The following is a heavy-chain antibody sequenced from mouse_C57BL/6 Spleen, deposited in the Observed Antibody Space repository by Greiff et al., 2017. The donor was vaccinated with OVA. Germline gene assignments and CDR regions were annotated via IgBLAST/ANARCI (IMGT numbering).Heavy chain of an antibody. D-gene: IGHD2-5*01. Sequence: QVQLQQPGTELVKPGASVKLSCKASGYTFTSYWMHWVKQRPGQGLEWIGNINPSNGGTNYNEKFKSKATLPVDKSSSTAYMQLSSLTSEDSAVYYGARSHSNYGGLYDFDYWGQGTTLTVSS. CDR3: ARSHSNYGGLYDFDY. CDR2: INPSNGGT. J-gene: IGHJ2*01. V-gene: IGHV1-53*01. CDR1: GYTFTSYW.